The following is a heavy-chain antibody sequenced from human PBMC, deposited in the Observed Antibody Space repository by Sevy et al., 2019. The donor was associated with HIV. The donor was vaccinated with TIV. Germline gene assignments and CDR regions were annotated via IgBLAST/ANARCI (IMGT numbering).Heavy chain of an antibody. J-gene: IGHJ4*02. D-gene: IGHD3-22*01. CDR1: GYTLTQIS. V-gene: IGHV1-24*01. CDR3: AAAREYYSDSSGYFDY. CDR2: FDPEDGTR. Sequence: ASVKVSCKVSGYTLTQISMHWVRQAPGKGLEWMGRFDPEDGTRIYAQKFQGRLIMTEDTSTDTAYMELSSLRSEDTAVYYCAAAREYYSDSSGYFDYWGQGTVVTVSS.